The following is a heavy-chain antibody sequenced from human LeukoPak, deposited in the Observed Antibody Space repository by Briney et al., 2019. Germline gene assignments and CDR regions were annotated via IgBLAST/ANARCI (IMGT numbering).Heavy chain of an antibody. J-gene: IGHJ3*02. D-gene: IGHD2-2*02. CDR2: FDPEDGET. V-gene: IGHV1-24*01. CDR1: GYTLTELS. CDR3: ARDGRYCSSTSCYIGAFDI. Sequence: ASVKVSCKVSGYTLTELSMHWVRQAPGKGLEWMGGFDPEDGETIYAQKFQGRVTMTEDTSTDTAYMELSSLRSEDTAVYYCARDGRYCSSTSCYIGAFDIWGQGTMVTVSS.